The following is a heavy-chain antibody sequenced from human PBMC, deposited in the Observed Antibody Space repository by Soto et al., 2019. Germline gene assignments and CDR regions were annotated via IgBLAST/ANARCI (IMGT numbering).Heavy chain of an antibody. CDR1: GFTFSSYS. D-gene: IGHD3-22*01. CDR3: ASGTFYYDSHADYGY. J-gene: IGHJ4*02. V-gene: IGHV3-21*01. CDR2: ISSSGSYI. Sequence: EVQLVESGGGLVKPGGSLRLSCAASGFTFSSYSMNWVRQAPGKGLEWVSSISSSGSYIYYADSVKGRFTISRDNAKNSLYLQMNTLRAEDTAVYYCASGTFYYDSHADYGYWGQGTVVTVSS.